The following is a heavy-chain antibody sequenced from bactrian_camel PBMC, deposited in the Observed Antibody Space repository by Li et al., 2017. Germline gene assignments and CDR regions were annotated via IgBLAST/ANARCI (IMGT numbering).Heavy chain of an antibody. Sequence: HVQLVESGGGLVQPGWSLRLSCAASGFTFSSNYMGWVRQAPGKGLGWVSSIYSDGSNTNYPGSVKGRFTISRDNAKNTLSLQMSSLKSEDTALYYCVTVLRYSGVFAGYNYWGQGTQVTVS. J-gene: IGHJ4*01. CDR1: GFTFSSNY. CDR3: VTVLRYSGVFAGYNY. V-gene: IGHV3-2*01. D-gene: IGHD2*01. CDR2: IYSDGSNT.